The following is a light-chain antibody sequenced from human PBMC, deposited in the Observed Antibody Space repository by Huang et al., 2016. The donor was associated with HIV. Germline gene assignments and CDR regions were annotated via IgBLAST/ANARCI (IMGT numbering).Light chain of an antibody. Sequence: DIQMTQSPFSLSASVGDRVTITCRASQSISSYLNWYKQKPEKAPQFLIYASSTLQRGIPSSFSGSGAGTDFTLTITSLQPEDFATYYCQQTYIIPITFGQGTKLEIK. V-gene: IGKV1-39*01. CDR3: QQTYIIPIT. CDR2: ASS. CDR1: QSISSY. J-gene: IGKJ2*01.